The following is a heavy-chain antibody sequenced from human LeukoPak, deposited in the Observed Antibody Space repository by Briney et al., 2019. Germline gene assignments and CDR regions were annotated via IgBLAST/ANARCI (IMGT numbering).Heavy chain of an antibody. J-gene: IGHJ4*02. CDR2: IYDSGTT. Sequence: PSETLSLTCTVSGGSISSYYWSWIRQPPGKGLEWFGYIYDSGTTYYNPSLKSRVTISVDTSKNQFSLKLSSVTAADTAVYYCARGVYYYGSGSYYNDYWGQGTLVTVSS. D-gene: IGHD3-10*01. CDR1: GGSISSYY. V-gene: IGHV4-59*12. CDR3: ARGVYYYGSGSYYNDY.